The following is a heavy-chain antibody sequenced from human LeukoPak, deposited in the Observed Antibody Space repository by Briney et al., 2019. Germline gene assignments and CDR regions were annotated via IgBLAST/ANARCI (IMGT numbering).Heavy chain of an antibody. J-gene: IGHJ4*02. CDR2: IYYSGST. V-gene: IGHV4-59*01. CDR3: ARVLSSSWYPDYFDY. D-gene: IGHD6-13*01. Sequence: SETLSLTCTVSGGSISSYYWSWIRQPPGKGLEWIGYIYYSGSTNYSPSLKSRVTISVDTSKNQFSLKLSSVTAADTAVYYCARVLSSSWYPDYFDYWGQGTLVTVSS. CDR1: GGSISSYY.